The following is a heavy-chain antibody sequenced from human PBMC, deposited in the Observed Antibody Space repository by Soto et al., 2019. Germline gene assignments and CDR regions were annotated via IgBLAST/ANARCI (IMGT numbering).Heavy chain of an antibody. CDR1: GFTFSTYA. CDR2: VSDSGSDT. Sequence: EVQLSESGGDLVQAGGSLRLSCAASGFTFSTYAMAWVRQAPGKGLQWVSVVSDSGSDTYYVDSVKGRFTISRDNSKNTLNLQMNSLRVDDTAIYYCAKAPAHVVREGPDYWGQGTLVTVSS. D-gene: IGHD2-21*01. J-gene: IGHJ4*02. V-gene: IGHV3-23*01. CDR3: AKAPAHVVREGPDY.